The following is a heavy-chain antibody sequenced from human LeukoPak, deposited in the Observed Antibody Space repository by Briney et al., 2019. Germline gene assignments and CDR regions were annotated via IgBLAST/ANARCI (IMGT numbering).Heavy chain of an antibody. CDR1: GRSISIYY. Sequence: ADTLSLMCSVSGRSISIYYWSWTRQPAGKGREWIVHTYTSGSNNYNHTLKSRVTKSVDTSKNQFSLKLSSVTAADTAVYYCARDSYSSGWYWFDPWGQGTLVTVSS. D-gene: IGHD6-19*01. V-gene: IGHV4-4*07. CDR2: TYTSGSN. J-gene: IGHJ5*02. CDR3: ARDSYSSGWYWFDP.